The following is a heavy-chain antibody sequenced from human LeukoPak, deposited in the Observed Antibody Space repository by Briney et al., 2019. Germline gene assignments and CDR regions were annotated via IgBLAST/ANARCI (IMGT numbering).Heavy chain of an antibody. J-gene: IGHJ4*02. D-gene: IGHD3-3*01. CDR1: GGSFSGYY. CDR3: ARGGTIFGRGARYFDY. V-gene: IGHV4-34*01. CDR2: INHSGST. Sequence: SETLSLTCAVYGGSFSGYYWSWIRQPPGKGLEWIGEINHSGSTNYNPSLKSRVTISVDTSKNQFSLKLSSVTAADTAVYYCARGGTIFGRGARYFDYWGQGTLVTVSS.